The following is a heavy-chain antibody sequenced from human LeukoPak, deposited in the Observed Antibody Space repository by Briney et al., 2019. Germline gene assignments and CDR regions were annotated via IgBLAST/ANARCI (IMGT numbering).Heavy chain of an antibody. V-gene: IGHV4-34*01. CDR1: GGPFSSYY. CDR3: TRITPKSSGWYRPFDY. CDR2: INHSGST. D-gene: IGHD6-19*01. Sequence: KPSETLSLTCAVYGGPFSSYYWSWIRQPPGKGLEWIGEINHSGSTNYNPSLKSRVTISVDTSKNQFSLKLSSVTAAGTAVYYCTRITPKSSGWYRPFDYWAQGTQVTVSS. J-gene: IGHJ4*02.